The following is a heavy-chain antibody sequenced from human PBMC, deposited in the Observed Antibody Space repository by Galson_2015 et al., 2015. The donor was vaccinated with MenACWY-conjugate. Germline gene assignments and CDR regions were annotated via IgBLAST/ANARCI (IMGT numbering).Heavy chain of an antibody. CDR3: AREFSY. CDR1: GGSASSSGYY. V-gene: IGHV4-61*08. Sequence: GTLSLPCTVSGGSASSSGYYWTWVRRPPGKGLEWIGLIYDSETTKYNPSPKGRVTISLDPSKIQVSLKLSSGTAADPALYYCAREFSYWGQGTLVTVSS. CDR2: IYDSETT. D-gene: IGHD2/OR15-2a*01. J-gene: IGHJ4*02.